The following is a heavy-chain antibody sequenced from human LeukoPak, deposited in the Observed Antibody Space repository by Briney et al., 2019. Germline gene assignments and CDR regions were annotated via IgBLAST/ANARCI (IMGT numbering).Heavy chain of an antibody. D-gene: IGHD3-10*01. CDR1: GGSISSGGYY. CDR3: ARGGGQHNWFDP. Sequence: KASETLSLTCTVSGGSISSGGYYWSWIRQHPGKGLEWIGYIYYSGSTNYNPSLKSRVTISVDTSKNQFSLKLSSVTAADTVVYYCARGGGQHNWFDPWGQGTLVTVSS. V-gene: IGHV4-31*03. J-gene: IGHJ5*02. CDR2: IYYSGST.